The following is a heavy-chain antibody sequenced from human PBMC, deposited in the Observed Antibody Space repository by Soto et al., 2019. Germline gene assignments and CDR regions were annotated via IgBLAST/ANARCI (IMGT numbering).Heavy chain of an antibody. Sequence: QVQLQESGPGLVNPSETLSLTCTVSGGSVTSSTSSWAWVRQPPGKGLHWIGTIFYGHGTYYNPSLESRVTISLDTSKIQFSLELTSVTAAHTAVYYCARQPTGYPNWFDAWGRGILVIVSS. D-gene: IGHD3-9*01. CDR2: IFYGHGT. J-gene: IGHJ5*02. V-gene: IGHV4-39*01. CDR1: GGSVTSSTSS. CDR3: ARQPTGYPNWFDA.